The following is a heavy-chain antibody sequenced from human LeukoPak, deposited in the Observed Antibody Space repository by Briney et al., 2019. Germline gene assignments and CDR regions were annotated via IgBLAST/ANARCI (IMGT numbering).Heavy chain of an antibody. CDR2: VNPDSGNT. CDR1: GYTFTKYD. CDR3: ARVRSNVWGYCSGGSCSLGPFNF. J-gene: IGHJ3*01. D-gene: IGHD2-15*01. V-gene: IGHV1-8*01. Sequence: ASVKVSCKASGYTFTKYDMNWVRQATGQGLEWMGWVNPDSGNTGYAQDFQGRITMTTNASITTAYMELSNLRSEDTAIYYCARVRSNVWGYCSGGSCSLGPFNFWGPGTMVTVSS.